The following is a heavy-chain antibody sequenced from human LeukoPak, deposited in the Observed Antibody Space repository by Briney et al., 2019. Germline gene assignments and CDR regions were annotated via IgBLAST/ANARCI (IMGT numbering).Heavy chain of an antibody. V-gene: IGHV3-33*06. J-gene: IGHJ4*02. CDR1: GFTFSSYG. D-gene: IGHD3-16*01. Sequence: QSGGSLRLSCAASGFTFSSYGMHWVRQAPGKGLEWVALIWYDGSNKYYADSVKGRLTISRDNSKNTLYLQMNSLRAEDTAVYYCAKDLSWGFDYWGQGTLVTVSS. CDR2: IWYDGSNK. CDR3: AKDLSWGFDY.